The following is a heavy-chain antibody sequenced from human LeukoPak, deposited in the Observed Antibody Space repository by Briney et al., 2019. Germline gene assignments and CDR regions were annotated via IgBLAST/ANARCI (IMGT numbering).Heavy chain of an antibody. J-gene: IGHJ4*02. CDR3: ARLGLRGASDY. D-gene: IGHD3-16*01. Sequence: SVKVSCKASGGTFSSYAISWVRQAPGQGLEWMGGIIPIFGTANYAQKFQGRVTMTRNTSISTAYMELSSLRSEDTAVYYCARLGLRGASDYWGQGTLVTVSS. CDR1: GGTFSSYA. V-gene: IGHV1-69*05. CDR2: IIPIFGTA.